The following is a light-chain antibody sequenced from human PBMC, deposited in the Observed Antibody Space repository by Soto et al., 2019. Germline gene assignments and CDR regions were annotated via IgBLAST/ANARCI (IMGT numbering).Light chain of an antibody. V-gene: IGKV1-39*01. CDR3: QQSHGIPYT. CDR1: QTISTY. CDR2: AAS. J-gene: IGKJ2*01. Sequence: DIRMTQSPSSLSASVGDRVTITCRASQTISTYLNWYQQKPGKAPKLLIYAASTLQSGVPSRFSGSGSGTEFTLTINSLQTEDFATYYCQQSHGIPYTFGQGTKLEIK.